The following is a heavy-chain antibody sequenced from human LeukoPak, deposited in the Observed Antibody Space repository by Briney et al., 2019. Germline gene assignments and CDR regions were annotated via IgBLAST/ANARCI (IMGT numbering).Heavy chain of an antibody. CDR1: GYTFTGYY. J-gene: IGHJ4*02. Sequence: ASVKVSCKASGYTFTGYYMHWVRQAPGQGLEWMGRINPNSGGTNYAQKFQGRVTMTRDTSISTAYMELSRLRSDDTAVYYCARAPAPGDYYDSSGYPDYWGQGTLVTVSS. D-gene: IGHD3-22*01. V-gene: IGHV1-2*06. CDR2: INPNSGGT. CDR3: ARAPAPGDYYDSSGYPDY.